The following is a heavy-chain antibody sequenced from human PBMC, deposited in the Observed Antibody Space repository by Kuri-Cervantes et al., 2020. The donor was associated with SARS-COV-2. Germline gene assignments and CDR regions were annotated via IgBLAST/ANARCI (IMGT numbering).Heavy chain of an antibody. CDR3: AKTTPGSTSRIFYGMEV. CDR2: ISGSGGST. D-gene: IGHD2-2*01. Sequence: GGSLRLSCAASGVTFSSYAMSWVRQAPGKGLEWVSAISGSGGSTYYADSVKGRFTISRDNSKNMVYLQVNSLRAEDTAVYYCAKTTPGSTSRIFYGMEVWGQGTTVTVSS. CDR1: GVTFSSYA. J-gene: IGHJ6*02. V-gene: IGHV3-23*01.